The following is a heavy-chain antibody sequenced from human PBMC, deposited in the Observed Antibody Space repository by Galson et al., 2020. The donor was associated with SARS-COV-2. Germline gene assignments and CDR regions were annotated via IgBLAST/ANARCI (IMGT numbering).Heavy chain of an antibody. CDR3: ARDESGAWRAESFDI. J-gene: IGHJ3*02. D-gene: IGHD1-26*01. Sequence: ASVKVSCKASGYSFTSYGISWVRQAHGQGLEWMGSIRGYSGQINYAQTIQGRVTMTTDTSTSTAYLELESLRSDDTAVYFCARDESGAWRAESFDIWGQGTMVTVSS. CDR2: IRGYSGQI. V-gene: IGHV1-18*04. CDR1: GYSFTSYG.